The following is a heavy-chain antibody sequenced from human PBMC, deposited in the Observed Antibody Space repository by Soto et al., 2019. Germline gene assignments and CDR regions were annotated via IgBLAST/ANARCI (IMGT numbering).Heavy chain of an antibody. V-gene: IGHV1-18*01. Sequence: VKVSCKASVYTFTRLPGSWVRQARGRGMEWMGSITSHNGGTEYAQKFHGRVTMTRDTYTSTVYMALKSMRFDDTDVYYCARARLEALKNILPYLDTWGQGTLVTVSS. J-gene: IGHJ4*02. CDR1: VYTFTRLP. CDR2: ITSHNGGT. D-gene: IGHD2-21*01. CDR3: ARARLEALKNILPYLDT.